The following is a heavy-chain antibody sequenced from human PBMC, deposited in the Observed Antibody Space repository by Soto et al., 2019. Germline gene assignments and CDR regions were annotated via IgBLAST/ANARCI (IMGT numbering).Heavy chain of an antibody. J-gene: IGHJ6*02. V-gene: IGHV4-59*01. CDR3: ARRGYGQGFPCYYGMDV. CDR2: IYYSGST. Sequence: SETLSLTCTVSGGSMSSYYWSWIRQPPGKGLEWIGYIYYSGSTNYNPSLKSRVTMSVDTPKNQFSLKLSSVTAADTAVYYCARRGYGQGFPCYYGMDVWGQGSTVT. CDR1: GGSMSSYY. D-gene: IGHD5-18*01.